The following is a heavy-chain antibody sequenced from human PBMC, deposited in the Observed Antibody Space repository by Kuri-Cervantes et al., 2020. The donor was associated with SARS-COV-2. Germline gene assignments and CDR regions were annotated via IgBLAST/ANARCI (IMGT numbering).Heavy chain of an antibody. CDR1: GFTFGSYW. CDR3: AKDRVGVQDF. Sequence: GESLKISCAASGFTFGSYWMHWVRQAPGKGLVWVSRITDDGSSTNYADSVKGRFTISRDNAKNTLYLHMKSLRSEDTAMYYCAKDRVGVQDFWGQGTLVTVSS. D-gene: IGHD2-21*01. J-gene: IGHJ4*02. CDR2: ITDDGSST. V-gene: IGHV3-74*01.